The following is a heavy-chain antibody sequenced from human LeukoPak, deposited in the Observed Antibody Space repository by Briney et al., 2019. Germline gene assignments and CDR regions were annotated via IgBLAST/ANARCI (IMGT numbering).Heavy chain of an antibody. CDR3: ARGYPADAFDI. V-gene: IGHV3-7*04. D-gene: IGHD1-1*01. CDR1: GFTFTSYW. J-gene: IGHJ3*02. Sequence: GGSLRLSCAASGFTFTSYWMTWVRRAPGKGLEWVANIREDGSERYYVASVKGRFTVSRDNAKKSLSLQVNSLRAEDTAVYYCARGYPADAFDIWGQGTMVTVSS. CDR2: IREDGSER.